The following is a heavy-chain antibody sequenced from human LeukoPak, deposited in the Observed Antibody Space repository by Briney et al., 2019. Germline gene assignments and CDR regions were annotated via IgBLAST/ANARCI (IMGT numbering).Heavy chain of an antibody. CDR1: GFTFSSYG. Sequence: PGGSLRLSCAASGFTFSSYGMHWVRQAPGKGLEWVAVIWYDGSNKYYADSVKGRFTISRDNSKNTLYLQMNSLRAEDTAVYYCAKNPTKYGDYVDYWGQGTLVTVSS. CDR2: IWYDGSNK. D-gene: IGHD4-17*01. V-gene: IGHV3-33*06. CDR3: AKNPTKYGDYVDY. J-gene: IGHJ4*02.